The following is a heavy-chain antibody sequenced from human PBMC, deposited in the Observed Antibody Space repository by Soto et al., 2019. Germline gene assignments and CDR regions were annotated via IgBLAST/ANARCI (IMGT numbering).Heavy chain of an antibody. Sequence: EMQLVESGGNLVQPGGSLRLSCAASGFRFSSYSMNWVRQAPGKGLEWLSYISHNSDSIHYVDSVEGRFTISRDNARNSLYLEMNSLRVEDTAVYYCAVGIAVARGYFDLWGRGSLVTVSS. D-gene: IGHD6-19*01. J-gene: IGHJ2*01. V-gene: IGHV3-48*01. CDR3: AVGIAVARGYFDL. CDR2: ISHNSDSI. CDR1: GFRFSSYS.